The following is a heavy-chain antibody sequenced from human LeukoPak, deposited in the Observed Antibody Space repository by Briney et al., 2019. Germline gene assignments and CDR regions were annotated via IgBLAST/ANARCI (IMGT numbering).Heavy chain of an antibody. CDR1: GFSFSSYS. CDR3: ARALSYSYGSMDF. D-gene: IGHD5-18*01. J-gene: IGHJ4*02. CDR2: ISSGSKYI. V-gene: IGHV3-21*01. Sequence: GGSLTLSCAASGFSFSSYSMNWVRQAPGKGPEWVSSISSGSKYIYNADSLKGRFTISRDNAKNSLYLQMNSLRAEDTAVYYCARALSYSYGSMDFWGQGTLVIVSS.